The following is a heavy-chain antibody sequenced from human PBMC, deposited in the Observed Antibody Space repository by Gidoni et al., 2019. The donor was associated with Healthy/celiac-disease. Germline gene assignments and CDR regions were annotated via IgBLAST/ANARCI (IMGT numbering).Heavy chain of an antibody. V-gene: IGHV5-51*03. CDR1: GYSFTSYW. D-gene: IGHD2-21*01. J-gene: IGHJ4*02. Sequence: EVQLVQSGAAVKKPGESLKISGKGYGYSFTSYWIGWVRQMPGKGLEWMGIIYPGDSYTRYSPSFQGQVTISADKSISTAYLQWSSLKASDTAMYYCARRTYCGGDCYSSYFDYWGQGTLVTVSS. CDR3: ARRTYCGGDCYSSYFDY. CDR2: IYPGDSYT.